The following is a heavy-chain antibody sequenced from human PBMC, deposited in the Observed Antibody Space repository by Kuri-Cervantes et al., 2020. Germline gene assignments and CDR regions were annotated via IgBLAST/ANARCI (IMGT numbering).Heavy chain of an antibody. CDR2: ISWNSGSI. CDR3: ARDNYDYIWGSYRKFDY. J-gene: IGHJ4*02. D-gene: IGHD3-16*02. V-gene: IGHV3-9*01. Sequence: SLKISCAASGFTFDDYAMHWVRQAPGKGLEWVSGISWNSGSIGYADSVKGRFTISRDNAKNSLYLQMNSLRAEDTAVYYCARDNYDYIWGSYRKFDYWGQGTLVTVSS. CDR1: GFTFDDYA.